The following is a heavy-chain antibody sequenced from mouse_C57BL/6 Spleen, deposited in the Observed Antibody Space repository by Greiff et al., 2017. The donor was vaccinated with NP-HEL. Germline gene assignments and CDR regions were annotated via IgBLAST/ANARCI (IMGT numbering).Heavy chain of an antibody. V-gene: IGHV5-9-1*02. CDR1: GFTFSSYA. D-gene: IGHD4-1*01. J-gene: IGHJ4*01. CDR3: TRVDQAGTGAMDY. CDR2: ISSGGDYI. Sequence: EVKLMESGEGLVKPGGSLKLSCAASGFTFSSYAMSWVRQTPEKRLEWVAYISSGGDYIYYADTVKGRFTISRDNARNTLYLQMSSLKSEDTAMYYCTRVDQAGTGAMDYWGQGTSVTVSS.